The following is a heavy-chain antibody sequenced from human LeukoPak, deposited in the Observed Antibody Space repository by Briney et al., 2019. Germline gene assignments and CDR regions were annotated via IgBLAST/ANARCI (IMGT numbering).Heavy chain of an antibody. Sequence: PSETLSLTCTVSGGSISSSSYYWGWIHQPPGKGLEWIGSIYYSGSTYYNPSLKSRVTISVDTSKNQFSLKLSSVTAADTAVYYCARFSSSSSYFDYWGQGTLVTVSS. CDR1: GGSISSSSYY. V-gene: IGHV4-39*01. CDR3: ARFSSSSSYFDY. J-gene: IGHJ4*02. CDR2: IYYSGST. D-gene: IGHD6-13*01.